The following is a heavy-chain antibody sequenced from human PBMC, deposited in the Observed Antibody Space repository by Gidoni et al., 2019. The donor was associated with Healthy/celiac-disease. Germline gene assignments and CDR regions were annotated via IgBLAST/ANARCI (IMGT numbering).Heavy chain of an antibody. Sequence: QITLKESGPTLVKPTQTLTLTCPFSGFSLSTSGVGVGWIRKPPGKALEWLALIYWNDDKRYSPSLKSRLTITKDTSKNQVVLTMTNMDPVDTATYYCAHRQGESGYDSGGGDALDIWGQGTMVTVSS. J-gene: IGHJ3*02. V-gene: IGHV2-5*01. CDR3: AHRQGESGYDSGGGDALDI. D-gene: IGHD5-12*01. CDR1: GFSLSTSGVG. CDR2: IYWNDDK.